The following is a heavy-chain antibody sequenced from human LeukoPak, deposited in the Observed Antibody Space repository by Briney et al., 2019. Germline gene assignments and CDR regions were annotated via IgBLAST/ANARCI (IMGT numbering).Heavy chain of an antibody. D-gene: IGHD2-15*01. CDR3: VRGGPSTWS. J-gene: IGHJ5*02. Sequence: GGSLRLSCAASGFTFSSCWMHWVRQTPGKGLVWVSRINDDGSDTTYADSVKGRFTISRDDAKNMLFLQMNSLRAEDTAVYYCVRGGPSTWSWGQGTLVTVSS. CDR1: GFTFSSCW. V-gene: IGHV3-74*01. CDR2: INDDGSDT.